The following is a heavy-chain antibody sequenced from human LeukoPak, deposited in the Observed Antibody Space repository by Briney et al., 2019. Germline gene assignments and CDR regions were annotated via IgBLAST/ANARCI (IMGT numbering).Heavy chain of an antibody. CDR3: ARELISSRAAFDT. CDR1: GGSLNDYL. V-gene: IGHV4-34*01. CDR2: VGRSGTT. D-gene: IGHD3-10*01. Sequence: PSETLSPTCAVYGGSLNDYLWSWIRQPPGQGLEWIGEVGRSGTTNYNPSLKSRVTISVDTSKNQFSLKLTSVTAADTAVYYCARELISSRAAFDTWGQGTVVTVSS. J-gene: IGHJ3*02.